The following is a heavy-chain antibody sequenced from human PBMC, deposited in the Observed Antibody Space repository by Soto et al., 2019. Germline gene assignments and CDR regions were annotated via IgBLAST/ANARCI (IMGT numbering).Heavy chain of an antibody. V-gene: IGHV3-11*01. CDR2: ISGSSTTI. CDR1: GFTFSDYY. D-gene: IGHD3-10*01. Sequence: QVQLEESGGGLVKPGGSLRLSCAASGFTFSDYYMNWIRQAPGKGLQWVSYISGSSTTISYADSVKGRFTISRDNAKNSLFLQMNSLRAEDTAVYYGARGMYFYGSGGYSYYYYYMDVWGKGTTVTVSS. CDR3: ARGMYFYGSGGYSYYYYYMDV. J-gene: IGHJ6*03.